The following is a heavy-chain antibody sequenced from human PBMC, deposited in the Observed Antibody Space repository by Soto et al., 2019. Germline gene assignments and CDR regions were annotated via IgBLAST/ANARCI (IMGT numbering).Heavy chain of an antibody. V-gene: IGHV3-11*01. CDR2: ISSSGSST. D-gene: IGHD3-10*01. Sequence: GGSLRLSCAASGFSFTDSFISWIRQAPGKGLEWISYISSSGSSTYYADSVKGRFTISRDNARNLVYLQMNNLRVDDTAVYYCARTPRGLGSGFWGQGTQVTVSS. J-gene: IGHJ4*02. CDR1: GFSFTDSF. CDR3: ARTPRGLGSGF.